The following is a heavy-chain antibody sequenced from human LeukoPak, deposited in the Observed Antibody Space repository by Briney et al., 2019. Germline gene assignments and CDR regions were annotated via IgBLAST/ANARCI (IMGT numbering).Heavy chain of an antibody. V-gene: IGHV1-2*02. CDR1: GYTFTGYY. D-gene: IGHD6-19*01. CDR3: ARRIGSGGRPGGWGAFDI. J-gene: IGHJ3*02. Sequence: ASVKVSCKASGYTFTGYYMHWVRQAPGQGLEWMGWINPNSGGTNYAQKFQGRVTMTRDTSISTAYMELSRLRSDDTAVYYCARRIGSGGRPGGWGAFDIWGQGTMVTVSS. CDR2: INPNSGGT.